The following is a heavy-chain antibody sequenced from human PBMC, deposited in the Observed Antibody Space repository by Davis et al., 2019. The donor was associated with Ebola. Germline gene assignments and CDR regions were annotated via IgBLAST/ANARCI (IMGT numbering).Heavy chain of an antibody. CDR2: IYYSGST. J-gene: IGHJ4*02. CDR1: GGSISSYY. CDR3: ARVHGDFLDY. Sequence: GSLRLSCTVSGGSISSYYWSWIRQPPGKGLEWIGYIYYSGSTNYNPSLKSRVTISVDTSKNQFSLKLSSVTAADTAVYYCARVHGDFLDYWGQGTLVTVSS. V-gene: IGHV4-59*01. D-gene: IGHD4-17*01.